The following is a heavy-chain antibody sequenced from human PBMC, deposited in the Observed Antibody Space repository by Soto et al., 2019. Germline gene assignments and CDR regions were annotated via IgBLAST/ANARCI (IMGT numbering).Heavy chain of an antibody. Sequence: PSETLSLTCTVSGGSISSYYWSWIRQPPGKGLEWIGYIYYSGSTNYNPSLKSRVTISVDTSKNQFSLKLSSVTAADTAVYYCARDRGYCSGGSCLHWFDPWGQGTLVTVSS. J-gene: IGHJ5*02. CDR1: GGSISSYY. CDR3: ARDRGYCSGGSCLHWFDP. CDR2: IYYSGST. D-gene: IGHD2-15*01. V-gene: IGHV4-59*01.